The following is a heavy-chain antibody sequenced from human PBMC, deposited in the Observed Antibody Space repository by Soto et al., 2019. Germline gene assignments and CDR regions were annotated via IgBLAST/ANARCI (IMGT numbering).Heavy chain of an antibody. V-gene: IGHV1-2*02. CDR2: ISPKSGAT. Sequence: ASVKVSCKASGGTFSSYAISWVRQAPGQGFEWLGRISPKSGATNYAQKFQGRVTMTWDTSLNTAYMELSSLISEDTAVYYCARPPGYISDWYYFDLWGQGTLVTVSS. CDR1: GGTFSSYA. CDR3: ARPPGYISDWYYFDL. J-gene: IGHJ4*02. D-gene: IGHD3-9*01.